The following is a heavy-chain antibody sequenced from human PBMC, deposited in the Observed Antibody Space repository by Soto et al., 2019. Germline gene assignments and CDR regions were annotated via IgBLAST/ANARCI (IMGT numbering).Heavy chain of an antibody. V-gene: IGHV4-59*08. J-gene: IGHJ6*03. Sequence: TLSLTCTVSGGSISSYYWSWIRQPPGKGLEWIGYIYYSGSTNYNPSLKSRVTISVDTSKNQFSLKLSSVTAADTAVYYCARLCSGGSCYYYMDVWGKGTTVTVSS. CDR1: GGSISSYY. CDR3: ARLCSGGSCYYYMDV. CDR2: IYYSGST. D-gene: IGHD2-15*01.